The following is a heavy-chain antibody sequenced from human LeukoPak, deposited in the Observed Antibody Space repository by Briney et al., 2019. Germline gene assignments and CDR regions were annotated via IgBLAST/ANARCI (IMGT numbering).Heavy chain of an antibody. J-gene: IGHJ4*02. Sequence: ASVKVSCKASGYTFTSYGISWVRQAPGQGLEWMGWISAYNGNTNYAQKLQGRVTMTTDTSTSTAYMELRSLRSDDTAVYYCARADVWGSYRFLGVDYWGQGTLVTVSS. CDR2: ISAYNGNT. D-gene: IGHD3-16*02. CDR1: GYTFTSYG. V-gene: IGHV1-18*01. CDR3: ARADVWGSYRFLGVDY.